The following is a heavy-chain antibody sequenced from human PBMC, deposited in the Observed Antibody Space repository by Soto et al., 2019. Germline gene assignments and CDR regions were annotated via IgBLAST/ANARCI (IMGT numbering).Heavy chain of an antibody. Sequence: SETLSLTXTVSGGSISSSSYYWGWIRQPPGKGLEWIGSIYYSGSTYYNPSLKSRVTISVDTSKNQFSLKLSSVTAADTAVYYCARQGSSGYYPFDYWGQGTLVTVSS. J-gene: IGHJ4*02. CDR1: GGSISSSSYY. CDR2: IYYSGST. D-gene: IGHD3-22*01. CDR3: ARQGSSGYYPFDY. V-gene: IGHV4-39*01.